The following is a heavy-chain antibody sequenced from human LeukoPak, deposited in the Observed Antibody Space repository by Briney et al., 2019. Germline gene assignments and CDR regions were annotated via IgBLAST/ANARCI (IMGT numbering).Heavy chain of an antibody. CDR1: VGTFSSYA. CDR3: ARGGRGEKQLGYFDY. Sequence: SVKLSCKPSVGTFSSYAISWVRQAPGQGLEWMGGIIPIFGTANYAQKFECRVTITTDESTSTGYMELSRLRSEDTAVYYCARGGRGEKQLGYFDYWGQGTLVTVSS. CDR2: IIPIFGTA. D-gene: IGHD6-13*01. V-gene: IGHV1-69*05. J-gene: IGHJ4*02.